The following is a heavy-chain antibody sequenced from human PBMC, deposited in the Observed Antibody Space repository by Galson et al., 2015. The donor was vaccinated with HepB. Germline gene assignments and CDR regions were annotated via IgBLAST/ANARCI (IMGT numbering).Heavy chain of an antibody. V-gene: IGHV3-7*01. J-gene: IGHJ2*01. CDR1: GFTFSSYW. D-gene: IGHD3-3*01. Sequence: SLRLSCAAPGFTFSSYWMNWVRQAPGKGLEWEANINQDGSEKYYVDSVKGRFTISRDNAKNSLYVQMNGLRAEDTAVYYCARDYDPAARPQSYLDLWGRGTLVTVSS. CDR3: ARDYDPAARPQSYLDL. CDR2: INQDGSEK.